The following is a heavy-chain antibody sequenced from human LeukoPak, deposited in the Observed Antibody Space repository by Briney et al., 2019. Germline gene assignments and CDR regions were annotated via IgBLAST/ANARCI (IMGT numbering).Heavy chain of an antibody. Sequence: GGSLRLSCAASGFTFSNAWMNWVRQAPGKGLEWVAVIWYDGSNKYYADSVKDRFTISRDNSKNTLYLQMNSLRAEDTAVYYCARDRGQWLVQGYFDYWGQGTLVTVSS. CDR3: ARDRGQWLVQGYFDY. J-gene: IGHJ4*02. CDR2: IWYDGSNK. V-gene: IGHV3-33*08. CDR1: GFTFSNAW. D-gene: IGHD6-19*01.